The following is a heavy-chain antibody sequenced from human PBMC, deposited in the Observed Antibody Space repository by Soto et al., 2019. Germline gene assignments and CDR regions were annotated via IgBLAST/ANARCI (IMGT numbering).Heavy chain of an antibody. J-gene: IGHJ4*02. CDR1: GFTFSSYG. CDR2: ISYDGSNK. D-gene: IGHD3-22*01. CDR3: AKGSYYYDSSGHFDY. Sequence: PGGSQRLSCAASGFTFSSYGMHWVRQAPGKGLEWVAVISYDGSNKYYADSVKGRFTISRDNSKNTLYLQMNSLRAEDTAVYYCAKGSYYYDSSGHFDYWGQGTLVTVSS. V-gene: IGHV3-30*18.